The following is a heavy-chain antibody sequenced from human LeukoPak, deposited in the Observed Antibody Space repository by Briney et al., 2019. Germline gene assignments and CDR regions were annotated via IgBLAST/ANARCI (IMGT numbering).Heavy chain of an antibody. V-gene: IGHV4-4*07. D-gene: IGHD4-23*01. Sequence: SETLSLTCTASGGSINSYYWSWIRQPAGKGLEWIGRIYSSGSTNYNPSLKSRVSMSVDTSKNQFSLKLTSVTAADTAVYYCARGGKATVVTMWGQGILVTVSS. J-gene: IGHJ4*02. CDR2: IYSSGST. CDR3: ARGGKATVVTM. CDR1: GGSINSYY.